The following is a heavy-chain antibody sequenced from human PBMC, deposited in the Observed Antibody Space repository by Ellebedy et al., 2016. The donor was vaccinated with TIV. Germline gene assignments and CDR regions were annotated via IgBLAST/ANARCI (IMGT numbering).Heavy chain of an antibody. D-gene: IGHD2/OR15-2a*01. J-gene: IGHJ5*02. CDR3: GRISGAMGGNIDL. CDR1: RFTLDYYR. Sequence: GESLKISCAASRFTLDYYRMTWVRLVPGKGLEWLAAIKEDGSQTHYVDSVKGRFTISRDNAKNSMYLQISNLRAEDTAIYYCGRISGAMGGNIDLWGQGTQVTVSS. CDR2: IKEDGSQT. V-gene: IGHV3-7*01.